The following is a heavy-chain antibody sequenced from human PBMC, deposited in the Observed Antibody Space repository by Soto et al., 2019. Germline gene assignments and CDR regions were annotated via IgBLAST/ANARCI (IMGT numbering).Heavy chain of an antibody. V-gene: IGHV4-34*01. CDR2: INHSGST. CDR1: GGSFSGYY. Sequence: KTSETLSLTCAVYGGSFSGYYWSWIRQPPGKGLEWIGEINHSGSTNYNPSPKSRVTISVDTSKNQFSLKLGSVTAADTAVYYCARGRVLRFLEWLSTKYYYYYGMDVWGQGTTVTVSS. D-gene: IGHD3-3*01. J-gene: IGHJ6*02. CDR3: ARGRVLRFLEWLSTKYYYYYGMDV.